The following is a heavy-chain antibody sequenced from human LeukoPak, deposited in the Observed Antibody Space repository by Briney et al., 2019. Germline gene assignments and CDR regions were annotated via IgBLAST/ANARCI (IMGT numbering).Heavy chain of an antibody. D-gene: IGHD3-9*01. V-gene: IGHV4-39*07. Sequence: SETLSLTCTVSGGSISSSSYYWGWIRQPPGKGLEWIGSIYYSGSTYYNPSLKSRVTISVDTSKNQFSLKLSSVTAADTAVYYCARDLGALLRYFDWLSNDAFDIWGQGTMVTVSS. J-gene: IGHJ3*02. CDR2: IYYSGST. CDR3: ARDLGALLRYFDWLSNDAFDI. CDR1: GGSISSSSYY.